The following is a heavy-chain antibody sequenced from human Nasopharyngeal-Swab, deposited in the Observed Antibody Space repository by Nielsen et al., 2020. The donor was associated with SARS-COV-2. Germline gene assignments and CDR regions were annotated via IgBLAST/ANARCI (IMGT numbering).Heavy chain of an antibody. V-gene: IGHV3-33*01. CDR2: IWYDGSNK. J-gene: IGHJ5*02. CDR1: GFTFSSYG. CDR3: ARGANWFDP. Sequence: GEYLKIYCAASGFTFSSYGMHWVRQAPGTGLEWVAVIWYDGSNKNYADSLKGRFTISRDNSRNTLYLQMNSLRADDTAVYYCARGANWFDPWGQGTLVTVSS.